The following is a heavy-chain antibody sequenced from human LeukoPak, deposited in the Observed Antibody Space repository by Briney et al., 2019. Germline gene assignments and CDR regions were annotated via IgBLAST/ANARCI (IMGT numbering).Heavy chain of an antibody. V-gene: IGHV3-30*03. CDR2: ISNDGSKK. J-gene: IGHJ6*02. Sequence: GGSLRLSCAASGFTFSSYGMHWVRQAPGKGLDWVAVISNDGSKKYYADSVKGRFTISRDNAKNSLYLQMNSLRAEDTAVYYCARSHYDFSRRYYGMDVWGQGTTVTVSS. CDR1: GFTFSSYG. CDR3: ARSHYDFSRRYYGMDV. D-gene: IGHD3-3*01.